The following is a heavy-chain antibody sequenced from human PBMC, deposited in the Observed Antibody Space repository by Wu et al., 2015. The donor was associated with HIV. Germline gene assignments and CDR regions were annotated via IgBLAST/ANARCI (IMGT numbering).Heavy chain of an antibody. D-gene: IGHD3-22*01. CDR3: ARGLAGYFDSSGYKPGTYDY. CDR2: IIPIFGTA. J-gene: IGHJ4*02. CDR1: GDTFSSYA. Sequence: QVQLVQSGAEVKRPGSSVKVSCKTSGDTFSSYAITWVRQAPGQGLEWMGGIIPIFGTANYAQKFQGRVTITTDESTSTAYMELSSLRSEDTAVYYCARGLAGYFDSSGYKPGTYDYWGQGTLVTVSS. V-gene: IGHV1-69*05.